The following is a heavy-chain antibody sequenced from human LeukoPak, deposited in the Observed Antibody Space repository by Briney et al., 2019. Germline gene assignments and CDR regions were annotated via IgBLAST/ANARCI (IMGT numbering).Heavy chain of an antibody. D-gene: IGHD3-22*01. CDR2: IKYDETHK. CDR1: GFSFSSYW. J-gene: IGHJ4*02. Sequence: GGSLRLSCAASGFSFSSYWMAWVRQAPGKGLEWVANIKYDETHKFYADSVKGRFTISRDNAKNSLFLEMNSLRADDTAVYFCASSHDSSGNDWGQGTLVTVSS. V-gene: IGHV3-7*01. CDR3: ASSHDSSGND.